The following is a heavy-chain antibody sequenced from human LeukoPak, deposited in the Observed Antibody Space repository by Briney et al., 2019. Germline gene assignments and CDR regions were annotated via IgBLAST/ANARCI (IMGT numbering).Heavy chain of an antibody. CDR3: ARVRKRDYYDSSGPRDYLDY. J-gene: IGHJ4*02. D-gene: IGHD3-22*01. CDR2: IYYSGST. V-gene: IGHV4-39*07. Sequence: SETLSLTCTVSGGSISSSSYYWGWIRQPPGKGLEWIGSIYYSGSTYYNPSLKSRVTISVDTSKNQFSLKLSSVTAADTAVYYCARVRKRDYYDSSGPRDYLDYWGQGTLVTASS. CDR1: GGSISSSSYY.